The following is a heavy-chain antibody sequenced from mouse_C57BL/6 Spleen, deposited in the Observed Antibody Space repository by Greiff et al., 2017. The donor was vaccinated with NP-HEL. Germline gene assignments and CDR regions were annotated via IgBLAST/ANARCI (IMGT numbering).Heavy chain of an antibody. V-gene: IGHV1-26*01. CDR1: GYTFTDYY. D-gene: IGHD2-3*01. CDR2: INPNNGGT. J-gene: IGHJ1*03. CDR3: ARYRWLLEWYFDV. Sequence: VQLQQSGPELVKPGASVKISCKASGYTFTDYYMNWVKQSHGKSLEWIGDINPNNGGTSYNQKFKGKATLTVDKSSSTAYMELRSLTSEDSAVYYCARYRWLLEWYFDVWGTGTTVTVSS.